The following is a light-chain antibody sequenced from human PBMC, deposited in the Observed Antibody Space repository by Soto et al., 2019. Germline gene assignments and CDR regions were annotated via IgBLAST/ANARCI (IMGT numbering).Light chain of an antibody. V-gene: IGLV2-8*01. CDR2: EVN. J-gene: IGLJ1*01. Sequence: QSGLTQPPSASGSPGQSVAISCTGTSSDVGGYNYVSWYQQHPGKAPKLMIYEVNKRPSWVPDRFSGSNSGNTASLTVSGLPAEDEADSYCSSYAGSSNVFGTGTKVTLL. CDR3: SSYAGSSNV. CDR1: SSDVGGYNY.